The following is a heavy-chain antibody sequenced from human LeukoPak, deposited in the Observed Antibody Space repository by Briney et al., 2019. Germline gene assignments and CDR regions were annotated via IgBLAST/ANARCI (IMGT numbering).Heavy chain of an antibody. V-gene: IGHV1-24*01. J-gene: IGHJ6*02. CDR1: GYTLTELS. CDR3: ARRHPPNFYDAEKTTQSGLDV. Sequence: ASVKVSCKVSGYTLTELSMHWVRQAPGKGLEWMGGFDPEDGVTIYAQKFQGRVTMTEDTSTDTAYMELSSLRSDDTAVYYCARRHPPNFYDAEKTTQSGLDVWGQGTTVTVSS. D-gene: IGHD5/OR15-5a*01. CDR2: FDPEDGVT.